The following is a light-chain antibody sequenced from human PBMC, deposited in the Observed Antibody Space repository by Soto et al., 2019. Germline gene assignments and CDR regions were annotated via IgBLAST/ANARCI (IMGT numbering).Light chain of an antibody. CDR3: QQYGSSYT. Sequence: EIVLTQSPGTLSLSPGERATLSCRASQSVNNNYLAWYQQKPGQPPRLLIYGPSSRAIGIPDRFSGGGSGTDFTLTISRVEPEDFAVYYCQQYGSSYTFGPGTKVDIK. CDR2: GPS. CDR1: QSVNNNY. V-gene: IGKV3-20*01. J-gene: IGKJ3*01.